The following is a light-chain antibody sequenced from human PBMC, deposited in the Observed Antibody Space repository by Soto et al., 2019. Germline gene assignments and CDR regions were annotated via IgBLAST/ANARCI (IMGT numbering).Light chain of an antibody. V-gene: IGLV2-14*01. CDR2: EVS. CDR1: TSDVGNYNF. CDR3: SSYTTWNTSI. Sequence: QSALTQPASVSGSPGQSITISCTGTTSDVGNYNFVSWYQHHPGKAPKLMIYEVSRRPTGISNRFSGSKSGNTASLTISGLQAEDEADYYCSSYTTWNTSIFGGGTQLTVL. J-gene: IGLJ2*01.